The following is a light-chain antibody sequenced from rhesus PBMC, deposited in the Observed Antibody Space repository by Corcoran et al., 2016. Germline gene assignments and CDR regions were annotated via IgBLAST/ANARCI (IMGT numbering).Light chain of an antibody. Sequence: EIVVTQSPATLSLSPGDRATLSCRASQSVGNYLGWFQQKPGQAPRRLIYVASSRATGIPDRLSGSGSGTDFTTTITSLEPEDVGGYYCQQSSNFWTFGQGTKVEIK. V-gene: IGKV3-24*04. CDR3: QQSSNFWT. CDR2: VAS. J-gene: IGKJ1*01. CDR1: QSVGNY.